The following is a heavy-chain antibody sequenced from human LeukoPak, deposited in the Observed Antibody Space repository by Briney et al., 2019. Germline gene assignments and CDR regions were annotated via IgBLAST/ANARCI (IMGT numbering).Heavy chain of an antibody. J-gene: IGHJ4*02. V-gene: IGHV4-59*01. Sequence: SETLSLTCTVSGASISSWYWSWIRQPPGKGLEWIGYIYGSGNTNYNPSLKSRVTMSIDTSKNQFSLKLTSVTAADTATYYCARETSLAGFASGLGFNYWGQGILVTVSS. D-gene: IGHD6-19*01. CDR1: GASISSWY. CDR3: ARETSLAGFASGLGFNY. CDR2: IYGSGNT.